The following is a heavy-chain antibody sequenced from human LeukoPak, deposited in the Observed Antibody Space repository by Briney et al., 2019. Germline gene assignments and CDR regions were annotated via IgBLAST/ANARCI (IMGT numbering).Heavy chain of an antibody. CDR1: GGSISSYY. J-gene: IGHJ4*02. Sequence: SETLSLTCTVSGGSISSYYWSWIRQPPGKGLEWIGYIYYSGSTYYNPSLKSRVTISVDTSKNQFSLKLSSVTAADTAVYYCARGPSFYDSSGPSGYYFDYWGQGTLVTVSS. CDR3: ARGPSFYDSSGPSGYYFDY. CDR2: IYYSGST. V-gene: IGHV4-59*12. D-gene: IGHD3-22*01.